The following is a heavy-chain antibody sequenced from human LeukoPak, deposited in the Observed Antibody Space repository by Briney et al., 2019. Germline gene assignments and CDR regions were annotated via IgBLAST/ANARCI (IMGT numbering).Heavy chain of an antibody. V-gene: IGHV4-59*08. CDR2: IYHSGST. D-gene: IGHD1-26*01. Sequence: SETLSLTCTVSGGSISTYYWSWIRQPPGKGLEWIGYIYHSGSTNYNPSLKSRVIISVDTSKNQFSLKLSSVTAADTAVYFCARQVVGAAVVDPWGQGTLVTVSS. CDR1: GGSISTYY. J-gene: IGHJ5*02. CDR3: ARQVVGAAVVDP.